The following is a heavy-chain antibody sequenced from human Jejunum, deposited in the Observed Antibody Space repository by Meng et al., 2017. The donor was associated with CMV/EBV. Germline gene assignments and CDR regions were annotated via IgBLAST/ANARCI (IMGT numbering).Heavy chain of an antibody. D-gene: IGHD3-3*01. CDR1: GFTLSRNW. Sequence: AATGFTLSRNWMHWVRQAPGKGLVWVSRINSDGSNINYADSVKGRFIISRDNAKNTLYLQMDSLRAEDTAVYYCARDKDFGVDIDHWGQGTLVTVSS. CDR2: INSDGSNI. CDR3: ARDKDFGVDIDH. V-gene: IGHV3-74*01. J-gene: IGHJ4*02.